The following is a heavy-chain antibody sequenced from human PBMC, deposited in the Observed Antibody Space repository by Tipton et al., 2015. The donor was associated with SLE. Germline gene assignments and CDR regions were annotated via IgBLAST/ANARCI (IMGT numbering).Heavy chain of an antibody. J-gene: IGHJ5*02. CDR1: GGSISSYY. Sequence: TLSLTCTVSGGSISSYYWSWIRQPPGKGLEWIGYIYYSGSTNYNPSLKSRVTISVDTSKNQFSLKLSSVTAADTAVYYCARGDYYSWFDPWGQGTLVTVSS. V-gene: IGHV4-59*01. CDR2: IYYSGST. D-gene: IGHD3-10*01. CDR3: ARGDYYSWFDP.